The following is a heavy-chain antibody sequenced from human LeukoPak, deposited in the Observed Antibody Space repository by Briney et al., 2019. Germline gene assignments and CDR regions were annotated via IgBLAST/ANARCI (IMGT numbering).Heavy chain of an antibody. J-gene: IGHJ4*02. CDR1: GFSFRDYA. CDR2: IRGSGGST. D-gene: IGHD3-10*01. CDR3: AKDWEITIRGWFEG. V-gene: IGHV3-23*01. Sequence: QSGGSFSLSYAASGFSFRDYAMHWVRQPPGKGLEWVSGIRGSGGSTFYPDSVKGRFTISRDSSRNTVYLEVNSLRAEDTALYYCAKDWEITIRGWFEGWGQGTLITVSS.